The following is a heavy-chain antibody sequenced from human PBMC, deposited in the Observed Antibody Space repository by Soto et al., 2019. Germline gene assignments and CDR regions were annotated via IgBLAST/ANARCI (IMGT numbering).Heavy chain of an antibody. J-gene: IGHJ6*02. D-gene: IGHD1-26*01. Sequence: QVQLVQSGAEVKKPGSWVKVSCKASGGTFSSYAISWVRQAPGQGLEWMGGIIPIFGTANYAQKFQGRVTITADESTSTAYMELSSLRSEDTAVYYCARERGVLVGATTYYYYGMDVWGQWTTVTVSS. CDR2: IIPIFGTA. V-gene: IGHV1-69*01. CDR1: GGTFSSYA. CDR3: ARERGVLVGATTYYYYGMDV.